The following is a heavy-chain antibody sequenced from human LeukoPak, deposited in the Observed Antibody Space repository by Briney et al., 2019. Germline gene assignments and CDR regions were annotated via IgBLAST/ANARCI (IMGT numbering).Heavy chain of an antibody. CDR3: ARGASYWYFDL. J-gene: IGHJ2*01. CDR1: GGSVSSGSYY. V-gene: IGHV4-61*01. CDR2: IYYSGST. Sequence: PSETLSLTCTVSGGSVSSGSYYWSWIRQPPGKGLEWIGYIYYSGSTNYNPSLKSRVTISVDTSKNQFSLKLSSVTAADTAVYYCARGASYWYFDLWGRGALVTVSS.